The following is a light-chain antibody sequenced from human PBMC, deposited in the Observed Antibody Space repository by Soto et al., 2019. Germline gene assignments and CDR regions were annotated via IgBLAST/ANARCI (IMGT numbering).Light chain of an antibody. J-gene: IGKJ2*01. CDR1: QSVSSN. CDR3: QQYNNWPPEYT. CDR2: GAS. Sequence: EIVMTQSPATLSVSPGERATLSCRASQSVSSNLAWYQQKPGQAPRLLIYGASTRATGIPARFSGSGSGTEFTLTISSLQSEDFAVYYCQQYNNWPPEYTFGQGTKLGIK. V-gene: IGKV3-15*01.